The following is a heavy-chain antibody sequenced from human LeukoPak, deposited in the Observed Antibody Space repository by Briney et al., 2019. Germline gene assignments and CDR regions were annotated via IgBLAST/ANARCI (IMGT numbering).Heavy chain of an antibody. V-gene: IGHV3-74*01. CDR3: ARGRGYSQSNWVDP. D-gene: IGHD5-18*01. J-gene: IGHJ5*02. Sequence: GGSLRLSCAGSGFTLSSNWMHWVRQGPGKGLVWVSRIYSDGSRTNYADSVKGRFTISGDNAKNTLYLQVNSLRVEDTAVYYCARGRGYSQSNWVDPWGQGTMVTVSA. CDR1: GFTLSSNW. CDR2: IYSDGSRT.